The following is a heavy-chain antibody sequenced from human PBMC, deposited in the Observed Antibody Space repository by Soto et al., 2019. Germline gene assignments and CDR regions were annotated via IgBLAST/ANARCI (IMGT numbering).Heavy chain of an antibody. CDR2: IIPILGIA. CDR3: ARDHSHYDILTGYYYYYMDV. D-gene: IGHD3-9*01. V-gene: IGHV1-69*04. CDR1: GGTFSSYT. J-gene: IGHJ6*03. Sequence: GASVKVSCKASGGTFSSYTISWVRQAPGKGLEWMGRIIPILGIANYAQKFQGRVTITADKSTSTAYMELSSLRSEDTAVYYCARDHSHYDILTGYYYYYMDVWGKGTTVTVSS.